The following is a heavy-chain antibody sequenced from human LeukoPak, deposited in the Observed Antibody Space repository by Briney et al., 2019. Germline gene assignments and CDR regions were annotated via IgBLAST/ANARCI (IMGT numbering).Heavy chain of an antibody. CDR2: FDPEDGET. Sequence: ASVTVSFTFSVYTLTKLSMHWVRQAPGKGLEGMGGFDPEDGETIYAQKFQGRVTMTEDTSTDTAYMELSSLRSEDTAVYYCATSPSPYYYDSSGYYYDWGQGTLVTVSS. CDR1: VYTLTKLS. J-gene: IGHJ4*02. D-gene: IGHD3-22*01. V-gene: IGHV1-24*01. CDR3: ATSPSPYYYDSSGYYYD.